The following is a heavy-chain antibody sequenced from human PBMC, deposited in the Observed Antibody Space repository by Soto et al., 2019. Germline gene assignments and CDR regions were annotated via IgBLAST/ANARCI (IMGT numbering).Heavy chain of an antibody. J-gene: IGHJ6*02. CDR3: ARDLIGTVYGMDV. D-gene: IGHD3-16*02. Sequence: QVQLVESGGGVVQPGRSLRLSCAASGFTFSNFGMHWVRQAPGKGLEWVAVIWYDGSNKYYADSVKGRFTISRDNSKNTLYLQMNSLRAEDTAVFYCARDLIGTVYGMDVWGQGTTDTVSS. V-gene: IGHV3-33*01. CDR1: GFTFSNFG. CDR2: IWYDGSNK.